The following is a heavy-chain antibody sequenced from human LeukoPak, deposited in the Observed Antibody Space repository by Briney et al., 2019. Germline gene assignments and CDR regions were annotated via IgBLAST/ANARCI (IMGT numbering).Heavy chain of an antibody. CDR3: RSDPIAAAGNLDY. CDR2: ISDDGSDK. Sequence: PGGSLRLSCAASGFTFSIYSMHWVRQAPGKGLEWVALISDDGSDKYFADSVKGRFTISRDNSKNTLYLQMNSLRAEDTAVYYCRSDPIAAAGNLDYWGQGTLVTVSS. CDR1: GFTFSIYS. D-gene: IGHD6-13*01. J-gene: IGHJ4*02. V-gene: IGHV3-30*14.